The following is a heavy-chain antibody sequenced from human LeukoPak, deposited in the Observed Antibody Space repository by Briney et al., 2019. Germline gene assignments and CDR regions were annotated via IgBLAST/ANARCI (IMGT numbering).Heavy chain of an antibody. V-gene: IGHV4-39*02. D-gene: IGHD2-21*02. CDR1: GGSISSSSYH. Sequence: PSETLSLTCTVSGGSISSSSYHWGWIRQPPGKGLEWIASGSYSGSTYYNPSLEGRVTISVDTSKNHFSLKLSSVTAADTAVYYCARSIIVVVAAGALDIWGQGTMVTVSS. CDR3: ARSIIVVVAAGALDI. CDR2: GSYSGST. J-gene: IGHJ3*02.